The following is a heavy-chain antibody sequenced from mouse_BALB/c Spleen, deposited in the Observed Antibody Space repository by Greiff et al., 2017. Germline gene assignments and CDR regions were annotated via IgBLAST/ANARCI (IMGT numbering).Heavy chain of an antibody. V-gene: IGHV3-2*02. D-gene: IGHD2-3*01. Sequence: DVKLQESGPGLVKPSQSLSLTCTVTGYSITSDYAWNWIRQFPGNKLEWMGYISYSGSTSYNPSLKSRISITRDTSKNQFFLQLNSVTTEDTATYYCARRAYDGYYTWFAYWGQGTLVTVSA. J-gene: IGHJ3*01. CDR3: ARRAYDGYYTWFAY. CDR1: GYSITSDYA. CDR2: ISYSGST.